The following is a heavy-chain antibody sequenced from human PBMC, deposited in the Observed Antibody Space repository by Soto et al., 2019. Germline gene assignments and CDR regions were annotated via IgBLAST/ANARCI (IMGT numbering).Heavy chain of an antibody. V-gene: IGHV4-39*01. CDR2: IYYSGST. Sequence: PSETLSLTCTVSGGSISSSSHYWGWIRQPPGKGLEWIGSIYYSGSTYYNPSLKSRVTISVDTSKNQFSLKLSSVTAADTAVYYCASPLPYYYDSSGYSFGYWGQGTLVTVSS. CDR1: GGSISSSSHY. J-gene: IGHJ4*02. CDR3: ASPLPYYYDSSGYSFGY. D-gene: IGHD3-22*01.